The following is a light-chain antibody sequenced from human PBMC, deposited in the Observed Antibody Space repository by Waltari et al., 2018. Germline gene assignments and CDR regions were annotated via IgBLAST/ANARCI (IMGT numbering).Light chain of an antibody. Sequence: QLVLTQSPSASASVGASVKLSCALSSGHTNYAIAWHQLQPEKGPRFLMKLSSDGSHNQGDGIPDRFSGSSSGAERYLTISSLQSEDEADYYCQTWGTGTVVFGGGTKLTVL. CDR3: QTWGTGTVV. CDR1: SGHTNYA. V-gene: IGLV4-69*01. J-gene: IGLJ3*02. CDR2: LSSDGSH.